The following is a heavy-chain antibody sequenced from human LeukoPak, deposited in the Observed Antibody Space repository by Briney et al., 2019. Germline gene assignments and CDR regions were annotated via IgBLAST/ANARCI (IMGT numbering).Heavy chain of an antibody. CDR1: GFTFSSYG. CDR3: ARAYNWNEDNWFDP. Sequence: PGGSLRLSCAASGFTFSSYGMHRVRQAPGKGLEWVAVIWYDGSNKYYADSVKGRFTISRDNSKNTLYLQMNSLRAEDTAVYYCARAYNWNEDNWFDPWGQGTLVTVSS. D-gene: IGHD1-1*01. V-gene: IGHV3-33*01. J-gene: IGHJ5*02. CDR2: IWYDGSNK.